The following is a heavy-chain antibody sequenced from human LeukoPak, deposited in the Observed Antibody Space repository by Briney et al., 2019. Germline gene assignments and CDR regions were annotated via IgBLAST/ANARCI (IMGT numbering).Heavy chain of an antibody. CDR3: ARGGRNSGSHYFEAYFDL. J-gene: IGHJ4*02. CDR2: IYSGGDT. CDR1: GFTVNSNY. Sequence: GGSLTLSCAASGFTVNSNYMNWVRQAPGKGLEWVSVIYSGGDTYYADSVKDRFTISRGSSKSALYLQMNSLGADDTAVYYCARGGRNSGSHYFEAYFDLWGQGTLVTVSS. V-gene: IGHV3-66*01. D-gene: IGHD3-10*01.